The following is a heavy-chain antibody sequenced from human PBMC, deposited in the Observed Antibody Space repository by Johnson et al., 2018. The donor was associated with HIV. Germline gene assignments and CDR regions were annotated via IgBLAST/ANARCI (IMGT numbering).Heavy chain of an antibody. Sequence: QVQLVESGGGLVQPGGSLRLSCAASGFTFSSYAMHWVRQAPGKGLEWVAVISYDGSKKYYAESVKGRFTISRDNAKNTVDLQMNSLRVEDTAVYYCSKVDCGGDRCAGYDPFNLWGQGTLVTVSS. CDR1: GFTFSSYA. CDR2: ISYDGSKK. D-gene: IGHD2-21*01. V-gene: IGHV3-30*04. J-gene: IGHJ3*01. CDR3: SKVDCGGDRCAGYDPFNL.